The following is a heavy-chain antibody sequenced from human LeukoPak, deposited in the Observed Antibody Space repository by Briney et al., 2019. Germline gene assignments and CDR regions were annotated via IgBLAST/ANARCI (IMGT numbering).Heavy chain of an antibody. CDR1: GFTFSSYW. D-gene: IGHD2-21*01. J-gene: IGHJ4*02. CDR3: ARGSYYFDY. CDR2: IKQDGSER. V-gene: IGHV3-7*04. Sequence: SGGSLRLSCAAPGFTFSSYWMTWVRQAPGKGLEWVANIKQDGSERYYVDSVKGRFTLSRDNAENSLYLQMNSLRVEDTAVYYCARGSYYFDYWGQGTLVTVSS.